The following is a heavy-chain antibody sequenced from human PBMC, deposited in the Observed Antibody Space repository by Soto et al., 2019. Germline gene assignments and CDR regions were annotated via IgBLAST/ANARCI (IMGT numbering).Heavy chain of an antibody. D-gene: IGHD2-8*01. V-gene: IGHV4-4*02. CDR2: INHRGTT. Sequence: SETLSLTCTVSGASVSSTYWWSWVRQPPGKGPEWIGEINHRGTTYYNPSLKSRVTISVDTSKNQFSLKVNSVTAADTAVYYCARDRYYRLDPWGQGTLVTVSS. CDR1: GASVSSTYW. CDR3: ARDRYYRLDP. J-gene: IGHJ5*02.